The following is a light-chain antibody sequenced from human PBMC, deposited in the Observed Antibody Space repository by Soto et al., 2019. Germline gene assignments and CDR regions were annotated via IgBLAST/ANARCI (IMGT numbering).Light chain of an antibody. CDR3: LLYFGGAWV. CDR2: STN. CDR1: TGAVSSGYY. V-gene: IGLV7-43*01. J-gene: IGLJ3*02. Sequence: QAVVTQEPSLTVSPGGTVTLTCASSTGAVSSGYYPNWFQQKPGQAPRALIYSTNNIHSWTPARFSGSLLGGKATLTLSGVRPEDEAEYYCLLYFGGAWVFGGGTKVTVL.